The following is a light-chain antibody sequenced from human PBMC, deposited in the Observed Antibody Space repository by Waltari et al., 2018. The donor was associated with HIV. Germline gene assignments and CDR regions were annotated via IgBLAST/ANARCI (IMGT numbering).Light chain of an antibody. V-gene: IGKV1-33*01. CDR1: QDISNY. Sequence: DIQMSQSSSSLSASAGDRVTITCQASQDISNYLNWYQQKPGKAPKFLIYDASNLETGVPSRFSGSGSVTDFTFTISSLQPEDIATYYCQQCDNRAYTFGQGAKLEIK. CDR3: QQCDNRAYT. J-gene: IGKJ2*01. CDR2: DAS.